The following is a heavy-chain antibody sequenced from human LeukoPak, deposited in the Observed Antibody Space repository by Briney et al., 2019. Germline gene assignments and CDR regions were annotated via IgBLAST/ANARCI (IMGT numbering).Heavy chain of an antibody. CDR3: ARDGRQVSPSMFDP. V-gene: IGHV1-18*01. Sequence: ASVNVSCKATGYTLTTYVSSWLRQAPGQGREGMGWINAYKGNTNYAHKLQGRITMTTDTFTSTAYRELRSLRSDDAAMYYCARDGRQVSPSMFDPWGQGTLVTVSS. CDR1: GYTLTTYV. J-gene: IGHJ5*02. D-gene: IGHD1-26*01. CDR2: INAYKGNT.